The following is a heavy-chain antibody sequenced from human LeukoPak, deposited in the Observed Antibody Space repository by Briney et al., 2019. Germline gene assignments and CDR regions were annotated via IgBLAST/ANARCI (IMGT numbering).Heavy chain of an antibody. V-gene: IGHV3-21*01. J-gene: IGHJ4*02. D-gene: IGHD1-26*01. Sequence: GGSLRLSCTASGFTFSSYSMNWVRQAPGKGLEWVSSISSSSSYIYYADSVKGRFTISRDNAKNSLYLQMNSLRAEDTAVYYCARDLIVGAIGFAYWGQGTLVTVSS. CDR3: ARDLIVGAIGFAY. CDR2: ISSSSSYI. CDR1: GFTFSSYS.